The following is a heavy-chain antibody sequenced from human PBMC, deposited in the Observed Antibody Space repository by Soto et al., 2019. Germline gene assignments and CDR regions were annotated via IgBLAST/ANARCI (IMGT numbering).Heavy chain of an antibody. V-gene: IGHV6-1*01. Sequence: SQTLSLTCAISGDSVSSSSVTWNWIRQSPSRGLEWLGRTYYRSKWYNDYAESVKSRITINPDTSKNQFSLHLNSVTPEDAAVYYCVRLIGNSWLDFWGQGTLVTITS. CDR2: TYYRSKWYN. CDR3: VRLIGNSWLDF. J-gene: IGHJ5*01. D-gene: IGHD1-26*01. CDR1: GDSVSSSSVT.